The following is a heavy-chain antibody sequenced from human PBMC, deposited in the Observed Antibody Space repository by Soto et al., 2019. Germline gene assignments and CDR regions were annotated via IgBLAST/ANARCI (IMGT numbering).Heavy chain of an antibody. V-gene: IGHV3-48*03. CDR3: ARSSPRDYYGSGSYRGYYYYGLDV. Sequence: EVQLVESGGGLVQPGGSLRLSCAASGFTFSSYEMSWVXQAPGKGLEWVSYITGSGSTIYYADSVKGRFTISRDNARXXXXXXXXXXXXXDTAVYYCARSSPRDYYGSGSYRGYYYYGLDVWGQGTTVTVSS. J-gene: IGHJ6*02. CDR1: GFTFSSYE. D-gene: IGHD3-10*01. CDR2: ITGSGSTI.